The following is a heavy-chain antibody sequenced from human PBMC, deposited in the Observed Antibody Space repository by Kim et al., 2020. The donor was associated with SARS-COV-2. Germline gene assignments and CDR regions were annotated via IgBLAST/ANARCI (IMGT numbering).Heavy chain of an antibody. CDR3: ARLYMYSSSWYETYYYYGMDV. CDR2: ISSSSSYI. D-gene: IGHD6-13*01. J-gene: IGHJ6*02. V-gene: IGHV3-21*01. CDR1: GFTFSSYS. Sequence: GGSLRLSCAASGFTFSSYSMNWVRQAPGKGLEWVSSISSSSSYIYYADSVKGRFTISRDNAKNSLYLQMNSLRAEDTAVYYCARLYMYSSSWYETYYYYGMDVWGQGTTVTVSS.